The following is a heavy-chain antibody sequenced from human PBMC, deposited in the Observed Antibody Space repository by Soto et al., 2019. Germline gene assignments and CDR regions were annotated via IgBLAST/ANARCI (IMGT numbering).Heavy chain of an antibody. CDR1: GGSMSSYY. J-gene: IGHJ4*02. V-gene: IGHV4-59*08. CDR3: ARRWGGALDY. Sequence: QVQLQESGPGLVKPSETLSLTCTVSGGSMSSYYWSWIRQPPGKGLEWIGYIYYSGSTNYNPSLKSRVTISVDTSKNQFSLKLNSVTAADTAVDYCARRWGGALDYWGQGTLVTVSS. D-gene: IGHD3-16*01. CDR2: IYYSGST.